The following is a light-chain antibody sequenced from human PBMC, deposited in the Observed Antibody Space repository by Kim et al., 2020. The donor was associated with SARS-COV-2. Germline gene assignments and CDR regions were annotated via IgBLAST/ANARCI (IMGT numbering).Light chain of an antibody. CDR1: QSLLYTSDNRNY. CDR2: WAS. Sequence: DIVMTQSPDSLAVSLGERATINCKSSQSLLYTSDNRNYLSWHQQKPGQPPKLLIYWASTRESGVPDRFFGSVSGSDFTLTISSLQAEDGAVYYCQQYHPTPITFGRGTQVDIK. CDR3: QQYHPTPIT. V-gene: IGKV4-1*01. J-gene: IGKJ3*01.